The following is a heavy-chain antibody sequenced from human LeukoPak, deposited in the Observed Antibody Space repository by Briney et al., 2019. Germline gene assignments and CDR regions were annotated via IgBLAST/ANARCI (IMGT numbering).Heavy chain of an antibody. CDR1: GYSFTTYW. CDR2: FYPGDSDT. CDR3: ARQPPSSIAAAGPYFDY. V-gene: IGHV5-51*01. Sequence: GESLKISCKDSGYSFTTYWIGWVRQMPGKGLGWMGIFYPGDSDTRYSPSFQGQVTISADKSISTAYLQWSSLKASDTAMYYCARQPPSSIAAAGPYFDYWGQGTLVTVSS. J-gene: IGHJ4*02. D-gene: IGHD6-13*01.